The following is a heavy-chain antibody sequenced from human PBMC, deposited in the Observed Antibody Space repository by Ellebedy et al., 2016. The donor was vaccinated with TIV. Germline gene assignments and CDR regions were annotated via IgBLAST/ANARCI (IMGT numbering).Heavy chain of an antibody. V-gene: IGHV1-18*01. J-gene: IGHJ5*02. CDR3: ASGVRQQLFRASWFDP. D-gene: IGHD4-11*01. CDR2: ISGYNGNP. CDR1: GGSFSRYI. Sequence: ASVKVSXXASGGSFSRYIISWVRQAPGQGLEWMGWISGYNGNPKYAQKVQDRVTITRDTPATTAYMELRSLTSEDTAVYYCASGVRQQLFRASWFDPWGQGSLVTVSS.